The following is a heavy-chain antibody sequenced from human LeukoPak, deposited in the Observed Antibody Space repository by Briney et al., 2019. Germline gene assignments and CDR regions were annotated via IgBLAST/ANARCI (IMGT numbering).Heavy chain of an antibody. V-gene: IGHV3-23*01. J-gene: IGHJ6*02. CDR1: GFTFSSYA. Sequence: PGGSLRLSCAASGFTFSSYAMSWVRQAPGKGLEWVSAISGSGGSTYYADSVKGRFTISRDSSKNTLYLQMNSLRAEDTAVYYCAKNMVRGVISYYGMDVWGQGTTVTVSS. CDR2: ISGSGGST. D-gene: IGHD3-10*01. CDR3: AKNMVRGVISYYGMDV.